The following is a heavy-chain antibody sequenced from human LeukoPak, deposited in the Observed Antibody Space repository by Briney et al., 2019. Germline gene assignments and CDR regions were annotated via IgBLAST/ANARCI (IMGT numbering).Heavy chain of an antibody. J-gene: IGHJ4*02. CDR3: ARDQSIAAAGTGYYFDY. Sequence: GGSLRLSCVASGFTFSSWVRQAPGKGLEWVSSVSNSGDDTYYADSVKGRFSISRDNSKNTLYLQMNSLRAEDTAVYYCARDQSIAAAGTGYYFDYWGQGTLVTVSS. CDR1: GFTFSS. V-gene: IGHV3-23*01. CDR2: VSNSGDDT. D-gene: IGHD6-13*01.